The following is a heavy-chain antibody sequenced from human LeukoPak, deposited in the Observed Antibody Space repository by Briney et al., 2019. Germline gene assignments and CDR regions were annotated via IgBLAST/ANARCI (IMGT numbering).Heavy chain of an antibody. CDR3: ARGAKGYCTNGVCYAIDY. D-gene: IGHD2-8*01. CDR1: GFTFSSYA. J-gene: IGHJ4*02. Sequence: GGSLRLSCAASGFTFSSYAMHWVRRAPGKGLEYVSAISSNGGSTYYANSVKGRFTISRDNSKNTLYLQMGSLRAEDMAVYYCARGAKGYCTNGVCYAIDYWGQGTLVTVS. CDR2: ISSNGGST. V-gene: IGHV3-64*01.